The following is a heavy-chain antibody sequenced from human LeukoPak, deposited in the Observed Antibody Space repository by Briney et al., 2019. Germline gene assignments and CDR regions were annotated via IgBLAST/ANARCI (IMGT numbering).Heavy chain of an antibody. J-gene: IGHJ4*02. CDR3: AKSAYSGSLTYFDY. V-gene: IGHV3-9*01. Sequence: PGGSLRLSCAASGFTFDDYVMHWVRRVPGKGLEWVSSISWNSNSIGHADSVKGRFTISRDNAKNSLYLQMNSLRAEDTALYYCAKSAYSGSLTYFDYWGQGTLVTVSS. CDR2: ISWNSNSI. D-gene: IGHD1-26*01. CDR1: GFTFDDYV.